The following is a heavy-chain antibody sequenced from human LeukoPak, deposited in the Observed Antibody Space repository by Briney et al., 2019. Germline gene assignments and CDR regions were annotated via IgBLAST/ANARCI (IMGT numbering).Heavy chain of an antibody. J-gene: IGHJ6*03. CDR3: ARDGGTFYYYYYMDV. CDR1: GGTFSSYA. CDR2: IIPIFGTA. Sequence: SVKVSCKASGGTFSSYAISWVRQAPGQGLEWMGRIIPIFGTANYAQKFQGRVTITADKSTSTAYMELSSLRSEDTAVYYCARDGGTFYYYYYMDVWGKETTVTVSS. D-gene: IGHD1-1*01. V-gene: IGHV1-69*06.